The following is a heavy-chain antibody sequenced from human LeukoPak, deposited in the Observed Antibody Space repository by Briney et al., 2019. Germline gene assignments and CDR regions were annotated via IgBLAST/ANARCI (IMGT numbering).Heavy chain of an antibody. Sequence: GGSLRLSCVASGFTFSSYAMNWVRQAPGKGLEWVSTIYGNGETTYYTDSVRGRFTISRDNSKNTLDLQMDCLRAEDTAVYYCAKDGLSSGWFIDSWGQGILVTVST. J-gene: IGHJ4*02. CDR3: AKDGLSSGWFIDS. CDR2: IYGNGETT. CDR1: GFTFSSYA. V-gene: IGHV3-23*01. D-gene: IGHD6-19*01.